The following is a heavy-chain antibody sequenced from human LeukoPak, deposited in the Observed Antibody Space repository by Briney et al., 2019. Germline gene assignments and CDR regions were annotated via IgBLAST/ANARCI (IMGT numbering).Heavy chain of an antibody. V-gene: IGHV3-33*01. CDR1: GFTFGSFG. Sequence: QSGGSLRLSCAASGFTFGSFGMHWVRQAPGKGLEWVTVISYDGSYKHYADSVKGRFIISRDNSKNTLYLQMNSLRAEDTAVYYCARDMSSSRSDSAFDIWGQGTMVTVSS. J-gene: IGHJ3*02. D-gene: IGHD2-2*01. CDR3: ARDMSSSRSDSAFDI. CDR2: ISYDGSYK.